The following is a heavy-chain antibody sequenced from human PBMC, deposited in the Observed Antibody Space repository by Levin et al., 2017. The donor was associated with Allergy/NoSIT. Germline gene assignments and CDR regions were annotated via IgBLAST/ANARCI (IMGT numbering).Heavy chain of an antibody. D-gene: IGHD5-18*01. V-gene: IGHV1-46*01. CDR3: ARDLGVRPRVGTWIQLWLPDY. J-gene: IGHJ4*02. Sequence: ASVKVSCKASGYTFTSYYMHWVRQAPGQGLEWMGIINPSGGSTSYAQKFQGRVTMTRDTSTSTVYMELSSLRSEDTAVYYCARDLGVRPRVGTWIQLWLPDYWGQGTLVTVSS. CDR2: INPSGGST. CDR1: GYTFTSYY.